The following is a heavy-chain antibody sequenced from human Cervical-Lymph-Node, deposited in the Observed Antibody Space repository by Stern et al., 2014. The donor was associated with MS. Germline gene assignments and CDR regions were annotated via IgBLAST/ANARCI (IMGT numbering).Heavy chain of an antibody. CDR2: IIPILAIP. CDR1: GGTIGSYT. Sequence: QVQLVQSGAEVKKPGSSVKVSCKASGGTIGSYTITWVRQAPGQGLEWMGRIIPILAIPNYAQKFQGRVTFTADTSTNTAYMELSSLRSDDTAVYYCARDPGGHHGGDDYNYYYGMDVWGQGTTVTVSS. CDR3: ARDPGGHHGGDDYNYYYGMDV. D-gene: IGHD2-21*02. V-gene: IGHV1-69*09. J-gene: IGHJ6*02.